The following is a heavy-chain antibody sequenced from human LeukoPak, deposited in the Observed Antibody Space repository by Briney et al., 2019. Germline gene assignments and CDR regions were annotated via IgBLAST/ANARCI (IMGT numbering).Heavy chain of an antibody. CDR2: INHSGRT. Sequence: SETLSLTCAVYGGSFSGYYWGWIRQTPGKGLEWIGEINHSGRTNYNPSLKSRVTISADTSKNQFSLELRSVTAADTAVYYCARAYYSTSWFPHWGQGALSPSPQ. J-gene: IGHJ5*02. CDR3: ARAYYSTSWFPH. V-gene: IGHV4-34*01. CDR1: GGSFSGYY. D-gene: IGHD3-10*01.